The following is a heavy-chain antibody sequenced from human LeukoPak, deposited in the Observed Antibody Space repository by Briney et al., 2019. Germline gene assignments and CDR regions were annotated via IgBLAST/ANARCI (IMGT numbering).Heavy chain of an antibody. Sequence: GGSLRLSCAASGFTFNNYAMHWVRQAPGKGLEWKTVISFHGKDKFYADSMKGRLTISRDNSQRTLVMEMNSLRAEDTAVYYCVRQDCSAGSCYLDHWGQGILVTVSS. CDR2: ISFHGKDK. V-gene: IGHV3-30*04. CDR3: VRQDCSAGSCYLDH. CDR1: GFTFNNYA. J-gene: IGHJ4*02. D-gene: IGHD2-15*01.